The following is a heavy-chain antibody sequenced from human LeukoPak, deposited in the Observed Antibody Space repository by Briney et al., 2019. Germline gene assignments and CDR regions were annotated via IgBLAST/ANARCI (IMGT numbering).Heavy chain of an antibody. CDR1: GYTFTGYY. CDR2: INPNSGGT. CDR3: ARDLPYCSGGSCYSGAFDI. D-gene: IGHD2-15*01. Sequence: ASVKVSCKASGYTFTGYYMHWVRQAPGQGLEWMGRINPNSGGTNYAQKFQGRVIMTRDTSISTAYMELSRLRSDDTAVYYCARDLPYCSGGSCYSGAFDIWGQGTMVTVSS. J-gene: IGHJ3*02. V-gene: IGHV1-2*06.